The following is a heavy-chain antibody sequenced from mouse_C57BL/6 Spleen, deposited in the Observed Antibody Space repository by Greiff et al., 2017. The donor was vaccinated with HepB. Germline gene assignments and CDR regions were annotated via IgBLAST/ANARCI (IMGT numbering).Heavy chain of an antibody. Sequence: VQLQQPGAELVKPGASVKLSCKASGYTFTSYWMQWVKQRPGQGLEWIGEIDPSDSYTNYNQKFKGKATLTVDTSSSPAYMQLSSLTSEDSAVYYCARDRVWRYFDVWGTGTTVTVSS. J-gene: IGHJ1*03. CDR1: GYTFTSYW. CDR2: IDPSDSYT. D-gene: IGHD2-10*02. CDR3: ARDRVWRYFDV. V-gene: IGHV1-50*01.